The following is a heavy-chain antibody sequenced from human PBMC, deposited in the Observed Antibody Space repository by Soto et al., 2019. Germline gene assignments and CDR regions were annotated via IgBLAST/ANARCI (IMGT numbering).Heavy chain of an antibody. CDR2: IYYSGST. V-gene: IGHV4-31*03. D-gene: IGHD2-21*01. CDR3: AIEAHGGRPCYSDY. Sequence: PSETLSLTCTVSGGSISSGGYYWSWIRQHPGKGLEWIGYIYYSGSTYYNPSLKSRVTISVDTSKNQFSLKLSSVTAADTAVYYCAIEAHGGRPCYSDYWGQGTFVTLSS. CDR1: GGSISSGGYY. J-gene: IGHJ4*02.